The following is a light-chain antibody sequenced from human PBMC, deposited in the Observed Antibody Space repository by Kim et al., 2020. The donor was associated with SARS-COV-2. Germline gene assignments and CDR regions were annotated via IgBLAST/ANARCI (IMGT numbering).Light chain of an antibody. CDR3: QQYDRYPVT. CDR2: SVS. V-gene: IGKV1D-16*01. J-gene: IGKJ5*01. CDR1: QGVGRW. Sequence: GDRVTFSGRASQGVGRWLAWYQQKPGKAPKSLIYSVSSLQRGVPSRFRGSGSGTHFTLTITSLQPEDFATYYCQQYDRYPVTFGQGTRLEIK.